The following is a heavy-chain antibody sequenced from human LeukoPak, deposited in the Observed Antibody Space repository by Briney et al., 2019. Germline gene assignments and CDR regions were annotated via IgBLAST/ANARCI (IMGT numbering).Heavy chain of an antibody. V-gene: IGHV3-23*01. CDR3: AQGYSSGWYPY. CDR1: GFSVSSFG. CDR2: ISVDGEIA. D-gene: IGHD6-19*01. Sequence: PGGPLRLSCAVSGFSVSSFGMSWVRQAPGKGLEWISAISVDGEIAYYADSVKGRFIISRDNSKNTLYLQMSSLRAEDTAVYYCAQGYSSGWYPYWGQGSLVSVSS. J-gene: IGHJ4*02.